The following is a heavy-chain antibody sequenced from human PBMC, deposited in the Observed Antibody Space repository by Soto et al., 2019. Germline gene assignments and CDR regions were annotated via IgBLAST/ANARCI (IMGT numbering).Heavy chain of an antibody. J-gene: IGHJ6*02. V-gene: IGHV1-8*01. CDR1: RYTFISYD. D-gene: IGHD3-16*01. CDR2: MNPNSGNT. Sequence: QVQLVQSGAEVKKSGASVKVSCKASRYTFISYDINWVRQATGQGLEWMGWMNPNSGNTGYAQKFQGRITMTRNTAINTAHMELSSLRSEAKAVYYCARGQEVWWNAGPLGLHDLYVWGQGTTVTVSS. CDR3: ARGQEVWWNAGPLGLHDLYV.